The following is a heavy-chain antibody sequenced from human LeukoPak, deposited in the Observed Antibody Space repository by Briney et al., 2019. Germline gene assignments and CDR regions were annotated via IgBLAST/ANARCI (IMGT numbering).Heavy chain of an antibody. CDR1: SGSSYY. CDR2: ISGSGGST. Sequence: SGSSYYWGWIRQPPGKGLEWVSAISGSGGSTYYADSVKGRFTISRDNSKNTLYLQMNSLRAEDTAVYYCAKDQVQLWPRGYFDYWGQGTLVTVSS. J-gene: IGHJ4*02. CDR3: AKDQVQLWPRGYFDY. D-gene: IGHD5-18*01. V-gene: IGHV3-23*01.